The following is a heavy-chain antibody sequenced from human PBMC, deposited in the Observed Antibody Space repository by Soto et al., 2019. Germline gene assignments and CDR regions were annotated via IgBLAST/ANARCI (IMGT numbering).Heavy chain of an antibody. CDR2: ISDGGSNK. V-gene: IGHV3-33*01. Sequence: QVQLVESGGGVVQPGRSLRLACAASGFTFSSYGMHWVRQAPGKGLEWVAVISDGGSNKYYADSVKGRFTISRDNSKNTLYLQMNSLRAEDTDVYYCARDPSSGWQNIFDYWGQGTLVTVAS. J-gene: IGHJ4*02. CDR1: GFTFSSYG. D-gene: IGHD6-19*01. CDR3: ARDPSSGWQNIFDY.